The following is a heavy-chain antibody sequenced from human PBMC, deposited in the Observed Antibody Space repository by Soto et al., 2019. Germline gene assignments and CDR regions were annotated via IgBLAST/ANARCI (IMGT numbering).Heavy chain of an antibody. Sequence: GASVKVSCKASGFTFPSSPVQRARPARGPRLEWMGWISAYNGNTKYAQKLQGRVTMTTDTSTSTAYMELRSLRSDDTAVYYCARVPGYCSGGSCYVDYWGQGTLVTVSS. J-gene: IGHJ4*02. CDR3: ARVPGYCSGGSCYVDY. V-gene: IGHV1-18*01. CDR2: ISAYNGNT. D-gene: IGHD2-15*01. CDR1: GFTFPSSP.